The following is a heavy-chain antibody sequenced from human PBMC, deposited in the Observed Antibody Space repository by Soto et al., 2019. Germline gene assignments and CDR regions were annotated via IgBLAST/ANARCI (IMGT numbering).Heavy chain of an antibody. CDR3: ARDRAITIFGVVSVWDAFDI. V-gene: IGHV1-69*13. CDR2: IIPIFGTA. Sequence: SVKVSCKASGGTFSSYAISWVRQAPGQGLEWMGGIIPIFGTANYAQKFQGRVTITADESTSTAYMELSSLRSEDTAVYYCARDRAITIFGVVSVWDAFDIWGQGTMVTVSS. CDR1: GGTFSSYA. D-gene: IGHD3-3*01. J-gene: IGHJ3*02.